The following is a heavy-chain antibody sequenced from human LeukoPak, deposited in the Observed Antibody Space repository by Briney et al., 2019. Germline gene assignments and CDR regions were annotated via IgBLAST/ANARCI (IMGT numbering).Heavy chain of an antibody. Sequence: PSETLSLTCTVSGDSISGVGYYWSWIRQHPGKGLEWIGYIYYSGSTFYNPSLKSQITISLDTSKNQFSLKLSSLTAADTAVYFCARRGREYFFDSWAREPWSPSPQ. V-gene: IGHV4-31*01. J-gene: IGHJ4*02. CDR1: GDSISGVGYY. CDR2: IYYSGST. CDR3: ARRGREYFFDS. D-gene: IGHD2/OR15-2a*01.